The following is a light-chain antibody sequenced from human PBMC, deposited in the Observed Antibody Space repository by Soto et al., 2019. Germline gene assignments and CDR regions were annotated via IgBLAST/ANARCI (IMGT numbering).Light chain of an antibody. J-gene: IGKJ2*01. CDR3: QRFDTSNAMYF. CDR2: KSS. Sequence: DIPMTQSPSTLSASVGDRVTITCRASESINRRLAWYQQKPGSAPKLLIYKSSTLESGVPSRFSGSGYGTEFTLNISGLQPDDFATYYCQRFDTSNAMYFFGPGTKLDIK. V-gene: IGKV1-5*03. CDR1: ESINRR.